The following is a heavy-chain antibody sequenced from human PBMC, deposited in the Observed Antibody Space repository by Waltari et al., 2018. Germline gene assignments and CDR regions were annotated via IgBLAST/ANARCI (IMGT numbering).Heavy chain of an antibody. CDR3: ASQQLVLRGPFDY. J-gene: IGHJ4*02. D-gene: IGHD6-13*01. CDR2: IHDSGST. CDR1: GGSISISSYS. V-gene: IGHV4-39*01. Sequence: QLQLQESGPGLVKPSETLSLTCTVSGGSISISSYSWGWIRQPPGKGLAWIGGIHDSGSTYYNPSLKSRVTISVDTSKNQFSLKLSSVTAADTAVYYCASQQLVLRGPFDYWGQGTLVTVSS.